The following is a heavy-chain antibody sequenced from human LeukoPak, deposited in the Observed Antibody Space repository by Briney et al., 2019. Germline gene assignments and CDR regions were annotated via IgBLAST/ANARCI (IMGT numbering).Heavy chain of an antibody. D-gene: IGHD3-3*01. CDR1: GFTFSSYS. CDR3: AREESGISIFGVVIF. J-gene: IGHJ4*02. CDR2: ISSSSSYI. Sequence: GGSLRLSCAASGFTFSSYSMNWVRQAPGKGLEWVPSISSSSSYIYYADSVKGRFTISRDNSKNTLYLQMNSLGAEDTAVYYCAREESGISIFGVVIFWGQGTLVTVSS. V-gene: IGHV3-21*01.